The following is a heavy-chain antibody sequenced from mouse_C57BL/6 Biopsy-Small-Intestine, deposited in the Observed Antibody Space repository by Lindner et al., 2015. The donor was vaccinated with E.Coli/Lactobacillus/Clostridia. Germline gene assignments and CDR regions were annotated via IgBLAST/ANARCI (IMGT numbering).Heavy chain of an antibody. CDR3: VRGGDYYGSSYVDY. J-gene: IGHJ2*01. D-gene: IGHD1-1*01. V-gene: IGHV10-3*01. CDR1: GFTFNTYA. Sequence: ESGGGLVQPKGSLKLSCAASGFTFNTYAMHWVRQAPGKGLEWVARIRSKSSNYATYYADSVKDRFTISRDDSQSMLYLQMDNLKTEDTAMYYCVRGGDYYGSSYVDYWGQGTTLTVSS. CDR2: IRSKSSNYAT.